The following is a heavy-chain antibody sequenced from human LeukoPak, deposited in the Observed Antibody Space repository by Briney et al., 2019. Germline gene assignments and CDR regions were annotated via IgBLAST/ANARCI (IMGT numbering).Heavy chain of an antibody. CDR1: GFTFSSYS. CDR2: ISSSSSTI. CDR3: ARGFGPGYYYYMDV. V-gene: IGHV3-48*01. J-gene: IGHJ6*03. Sequence: GGSLRLSCAASGFTFSSYSMNWVRQAPGKGLEWVSYISSSSSTIYYADSVKGRFTISRDNAKNSLYLQMNSLRAEDTAVYYCARGFGPGYYYYMDVWGKGTTVTVSS. D-gene: IGHD3-10*01.